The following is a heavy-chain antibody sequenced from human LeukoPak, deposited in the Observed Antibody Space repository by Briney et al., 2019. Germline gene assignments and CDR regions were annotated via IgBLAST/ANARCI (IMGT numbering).Heavy chain of an antibody. Sequence: PGGSLRLSCAASGFTFSSYAMSWVRQAPGKGLEWVSVISSESGSTYFADSVKGRFTISRDNSKNTLYLQMNSLRAEDTAVYYCAKGQAARKYYFDYWGQGTLVTVSS. V-gene: IGHV3-23*01. CDR3: AKGQAARKYYFDY. CDR1: GFTFSSYA. J-gene: IGHJ4*02. CDR2: ISSESGST.